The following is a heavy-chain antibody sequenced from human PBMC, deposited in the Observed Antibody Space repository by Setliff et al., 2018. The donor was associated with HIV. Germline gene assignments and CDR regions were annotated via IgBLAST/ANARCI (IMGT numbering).Heavy chain of an antibody. V-gene: IGHV7-4-1*02. CDR1: GYSFSNYA. Sequence: ASVKVSCKASGYSFSNYAINWVRQAPGQGLEWMGWIKTDSGSPTYAQGFTGRFVFSVDTSVTTAYLQISSLKAEDTAVYYCARAFYGDYGGDLNWLDPWGQGTLVTVSS. J-gene: IGHJ5*02. CDR2: IKTDSGSP. D-gene: IGHD4-17*01. CDR3: ARAFYGDYGGDLNWLDP.